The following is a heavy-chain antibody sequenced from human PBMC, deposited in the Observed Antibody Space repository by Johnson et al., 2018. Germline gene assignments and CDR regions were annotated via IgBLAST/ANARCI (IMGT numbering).Heavy chain of an antibody. CDR3: ASVFGRDSSAREAFDI. CDR2: IWYDGSNK. Sequence: QVQLVESGGGVVQPGRSLRLSCAASGFTFSSYGMHWVRQAPGKGLEWVAVIWYDGSNKYYADSVKGRFTISRDNSKNTLYLQMNSLRAGDTAVYYCASVFGRDSSAREAFDIWGQGTMVTVSS. V-gene: IGHV3-33*01. CDR1: GFTFSSYG. J-gene: IGHJ3*02. D-gene: IGHD3-22*01.